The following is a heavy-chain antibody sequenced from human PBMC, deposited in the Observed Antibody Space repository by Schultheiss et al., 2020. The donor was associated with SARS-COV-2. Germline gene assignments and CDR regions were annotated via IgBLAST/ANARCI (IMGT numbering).Heavy chain of an antibody. V-gene: IGHV3-64*04. CDR1: GFTFSSYW. J-gene: IGHJ4*02. D-gene: IGHD6-6*01. CDR3: ARRDHSSSPLFDY. CDR2: ISSNGGST. Sequence: GESLKISCAASGFTFSSYWMSWVRQAPGKGLEYVSAISSNGGSTYYADSVKGRFTISRDNAKNTLYLQMNSLRAEDTAVYYCARRDHSSSPLFDYWGQGTLVTVSS.